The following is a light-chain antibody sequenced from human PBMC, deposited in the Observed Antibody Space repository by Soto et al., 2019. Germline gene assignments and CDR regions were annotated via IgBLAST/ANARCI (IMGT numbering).Light chain of an antibody. Sequence: QSVLTQSASASGTPGQRVTISCSEGSSNIGGNTVNWYQQLPGTAPKLLIYSNNQQPSGVPDRFSGSKSGTSASLAISGLQSEDEADYYCAAWDDSLNGYVFGTGTKVTVL. CDR3: AAWDDSLNGYV. CDR1: SSNIGGNT. V-gene: IGLV1-44*01. J-gene: IGLJ1*01. CDR2: SNN.